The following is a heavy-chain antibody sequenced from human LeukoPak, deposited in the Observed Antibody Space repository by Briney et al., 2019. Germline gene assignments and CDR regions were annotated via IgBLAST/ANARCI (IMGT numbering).Heavy chain of an antibody. D-gene: IGHD1-26*01. Sequence: SETLSLTCTVSGGSISSYYWSWIRQPPGKGLEWIGYIYYSGSTNYNPSLKSRVTISVDTSKNQFSLKLSSVTAADTAVYYCARDLPGATFGWGQGTLVTVSS. CDR2: IYYSGST. CDR1: GGSISSYY. J-gene: IGHJ4*02. CDR3: ARDLPGATFG. V-gene: IGHV4-59*12.